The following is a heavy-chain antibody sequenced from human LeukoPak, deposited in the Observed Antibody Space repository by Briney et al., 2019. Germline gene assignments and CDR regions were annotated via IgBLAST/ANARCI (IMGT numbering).Heavy chain of an antibody. CDR2: IYSGGST. CDR3: ARAIRPAHYRYYYYYGLDV. J-gene: IGHJ6*02. V-gene: IGHV3-53*01. Sequence: GGSLRLSCAASGFTVSSNYMSWFRHNPGKGLKWVSIIYSGGSTYYTDSVQGRFTISRDSSKNTLYLQMSSLRAEDTAVYYCARAIRPAHYRYYYYYGLDVWGQGTTVTVSS. CDR1: GFTVSSNY. D-gene: IGHD3-10*01.